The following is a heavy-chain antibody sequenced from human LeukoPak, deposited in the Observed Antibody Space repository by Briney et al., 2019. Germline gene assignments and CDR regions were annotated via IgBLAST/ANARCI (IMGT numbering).Heavy chain of an antibody. J-gene: IGHJ2*01. CDR2: ISYDGSNK. Sequence: GRSLRLSCAASGFTFSSYAMHWVRQAPGKGLEWVAVISYDGSNKYYADSVKGRFTISRDNSKNTLYLQMNSLRAEDTAVYYCAKDQAGFHWYFDLWGRGTLVTVSS. V-gene: IGHV3-30-3*01. D-gene: IGHD6-19*01. CDR3: AKDQAGFHWYFDL. CDR1: GFTFSSYA.